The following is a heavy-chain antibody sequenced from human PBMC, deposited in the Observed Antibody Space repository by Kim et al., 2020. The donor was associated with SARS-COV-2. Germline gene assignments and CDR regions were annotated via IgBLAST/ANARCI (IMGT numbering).Heavy chain of an antibody. Sequence: GGSLRLSCAASGFTFSSRAMSCVRQAPGKGPEWVASVNNGGNAYYADSVKGRFTVSRDITRDTLYLQMNSLRAEDTALYFCAKDHPSSGWPAFDSWGQGT. V-gene: IGHV3-23*01. D-gene: IGHD6-19*01. CDR3: AKDHPSSGWPAFDS. CDR1: GFTFSSRA. J-gene: IGHJ4*02. CDR2: VNNGGNA.